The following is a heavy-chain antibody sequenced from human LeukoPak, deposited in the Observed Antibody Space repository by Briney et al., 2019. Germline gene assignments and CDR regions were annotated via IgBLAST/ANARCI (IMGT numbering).Heavy chain of an antibody. Sequence: GGSLRLSCAASGFNFQNYGMSWVRQSPGKGLEGVCGINWNGVTTNYGDSVKGRFTISRDNAKNSLYLEMNSLGAEDTALYYCARLPGNSAYHDYWGQGTLVTVSS. CDR3: ARLPGNSAYHDY. V-gene: IGHV3-20*04. D-gene: IGHD4-23*01. J-gene: IGHJ4*02. CDR1: GFNFQNYG. CDR2: INWNGVTT.